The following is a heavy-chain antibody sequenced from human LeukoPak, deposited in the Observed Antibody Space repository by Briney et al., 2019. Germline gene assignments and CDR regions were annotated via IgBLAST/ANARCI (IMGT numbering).Heavy chain of an antibody. CDR1: GYTFTRYT. D-gene: IGHD1-26*01. CDR3: ARKLGEVGATNNYFDY. Sequence: ASVKVSCKASGYTFTRYTMSWVRQAPGQGLEWMGWINTNTGNPTYALGFTGRFVFSLDTSVSTAYLQISSLKSEDTAVYYCARKLGEVGATNNYFDYWGQGTLVTVSS. V-gene: IGHV7-4-1*02. CDR2: INTNTGNP. J-gene: IGHJ4*02.